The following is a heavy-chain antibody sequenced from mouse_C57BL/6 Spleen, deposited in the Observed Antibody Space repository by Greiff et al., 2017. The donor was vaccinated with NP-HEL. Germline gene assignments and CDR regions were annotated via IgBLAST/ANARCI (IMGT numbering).Heavy chain of an antibody. D-gene: IGHD4-1*01. V-gene: IGHV1-55*01. J-gene: IGHJ1*03. CDR3: ARRTGTRYFDV. CDR2: IYPGSGST. CDR1: GYTFPAYW. Sequence: QVQLQQPGAELVKPGASVKMSCTASGYTFPAYWITWVSQRPGQGLEWIGYIYPGSGSTNYNEKFKGKATLTGDTSSSTAYMQLSSLTSEDSAVYYCARRTGTRYFDVWGTGTTVTVSS.